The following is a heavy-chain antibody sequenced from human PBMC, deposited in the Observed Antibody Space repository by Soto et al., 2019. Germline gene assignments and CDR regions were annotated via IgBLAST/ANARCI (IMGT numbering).Heavy chain of an antibody. D-gene: IGHD6-13*01. J-gene: IGHJ6*02. CDR3: AISSSSSWYYDYYYYGMDV. Sequence: LRLSCAASGFTFSSYAMHWVRQAPGKGLEWVAVISYDGSNKYYADSVKGRFTISSDNSKNTLYLQMNSLRAEDTAVYYCAISSSSSWYYDYYYYGMDVSGQGTTVTVSS. CDR2: ISYDGSNK. V-gene: IGHV3-30-3*01. CDR1: GFTFSSYA.